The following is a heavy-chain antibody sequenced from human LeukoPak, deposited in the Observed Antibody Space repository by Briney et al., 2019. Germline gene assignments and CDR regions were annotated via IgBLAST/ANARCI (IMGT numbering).Heavy chain of an antibody. V-gene: IGHV3-21*01. D-gene: IGHD4-23*01. Sequence: GGSLRLSCAASGFTFSSYSMNWVRQAPGKGLEWVSSISSSSSYIYYADSVKGRFTISRDNAKNSLYLQMNSLRAEDTAVYYCARVNLRGGKGPLDYWGQGTLVTVSS. CDR3: ARVNLRGGKGPLDY. J-gene: IGHJ4*02. CDR1: GFTFSSYS. CDR2: ISSSSSYI.